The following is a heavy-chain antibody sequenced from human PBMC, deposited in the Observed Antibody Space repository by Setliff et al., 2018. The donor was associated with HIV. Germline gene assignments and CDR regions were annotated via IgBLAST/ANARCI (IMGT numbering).Heavy chain of an antibody. V-gene: IGHV3-43*01. CDR3: VRDLTTIVTRKVFDF. J-gene: IGHJ3*01. CDR2: ISGSGGST. D-gene: IGHD4-4*01. CDR1: GFTFDDYT. Sequence: GGSLRLSCAASGFTFDDYTMHWVRQAPGKGLEWVSLISGSGGSTYYADSVKGRFTISRDNSKNTVFVQMNSLRADDTATYYCVRDLTTIVTRKVFDFWGQGTMVTVSS.